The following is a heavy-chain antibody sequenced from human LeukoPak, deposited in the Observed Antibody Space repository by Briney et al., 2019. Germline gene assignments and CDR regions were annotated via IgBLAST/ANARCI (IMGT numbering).Heavy chain of an antibody. D-gene: IGHD1-26*01. CDR2: IPYDGSNK. Sequence: GGSLRLSCAASGFTFSSYAMHWVRQARGKGLEWVAVIPYDGSNKYYADSVKGRFTISRDNSKKTLYLQMNSLRAEDTAVYYCARDPYSGSYSDAFDIWGQGTMVTVSS. V-gene: IGHV3-30-3*01. J-gene: IGHJ3*02. CDR3: ARDPYSGSYSDAFDI. CDR1: GFTFSSYA.